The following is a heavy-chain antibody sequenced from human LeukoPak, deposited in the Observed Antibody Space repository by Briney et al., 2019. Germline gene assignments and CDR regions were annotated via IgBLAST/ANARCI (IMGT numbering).Heavy chain of an antibody. V-gene: IGHV3-7*01. J-gene: IGHJ6*02. CDR1: GFSLSNYW. CDR3: AWYGVTHGLDV. D-gene: IGHD3-10*01. CDR2: INQDGSDK. Sequence: GGSLRLSCAASGFSLSNYWMSWVRQAPGKGLEWVANINQDGSDKYYVDSVMGRFTISKDNAKNSMYLQMNSLRPEDTAIYYCAWYGVTHGLDVWGQGTTVTVSS.